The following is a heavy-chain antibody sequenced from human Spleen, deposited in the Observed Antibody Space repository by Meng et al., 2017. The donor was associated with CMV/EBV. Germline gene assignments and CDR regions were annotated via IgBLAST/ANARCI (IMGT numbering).Heavy chain of an antibody. CDR3: ARAVYCSTTSCYRGSYFDLLTAYSPYYYYGMDV. Sequence: SETLSLTCAVYGGSFSGYYWSWIRQPPGQGLEWIGEINHSGSINYNPSLKSRVTISLDTSNNQFSLELTSVTAADTAAYYCARAVYCSTTSCYRGSYFDLLTAYSPYYYYGMDVWGQGTTVTVSS. CDR1: GGSFSGYY. J-gene: IGHJ6*02. V-gene: IGHV4-34*01. CDR2: INHSGSI. D-gene: IGHD2-2*01.